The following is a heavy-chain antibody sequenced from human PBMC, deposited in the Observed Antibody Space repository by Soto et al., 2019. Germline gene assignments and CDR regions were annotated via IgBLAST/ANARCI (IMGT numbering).Heavy chain of an antibody. J-gene: IGHJ5*02. D-gene: IGHD6-13*01. Sequence: LSLTCTVSGGSISSGDYYWSWIRQPPGKGLEWIGYIYYSGSTYYNPSLKSRVTISVDTSKNQFSLKLSSVTAADTAVYYCATGYSSSWYWFDPWGQGTLITVSS. V-gene: IGHV4-30-4*01. CDR2: IYYSGST. CDR3: ATGYSSSWYWFDP. CDR1: GGSISSGDYY.